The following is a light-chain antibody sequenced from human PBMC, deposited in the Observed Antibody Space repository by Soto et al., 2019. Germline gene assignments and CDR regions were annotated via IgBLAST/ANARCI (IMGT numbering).Light chain of an antibody. Sequence: QSALTQPRSVSGSPGQSVTNSCTGTSSDVGGYNYVSWYQQHPGKAPKVMIYDVSERPSGVPDRFSGSKSGNTASLTISGFQAEDEADYYCCSYAGSPRYVLGTGTKLTVL. J-gene: IGLJ1*01. CDR1: SSDVGGYNY. V-gene: IGLV2-11*01. CDR2: DVS. CDR3: CSYAGSPRYV.